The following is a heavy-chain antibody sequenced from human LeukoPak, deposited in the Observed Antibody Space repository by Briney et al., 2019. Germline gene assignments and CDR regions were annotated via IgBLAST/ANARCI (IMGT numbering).Heavy chain of an antibody. CDR3: AKGGRITMLRGVQRDHYFDY. V-gene: IGHV3-30*18. J-gene: IGHJ4*02. D-gene: IGHD3-10*01. CDR1: GFTVSSNY. Sequence: GGSLRLSCAASGFTVSSNYINWVRQAPGKGLEWVAVISYDGSNKYYADSVKGRFTISRDNSKNTLYLQMNSLRAEDTAVYYCAKGGRITMLRGVQRDHYFDYWGQGTLVTVSS. CDR2: ISYDGSNK.